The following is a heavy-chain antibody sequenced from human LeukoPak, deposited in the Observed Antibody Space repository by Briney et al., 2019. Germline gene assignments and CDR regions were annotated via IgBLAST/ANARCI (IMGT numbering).Heavy chain of an antibody. CDR1: GFTFDDYA. J-gene: IGHJ4*02. CDR2: ISWNSGSI. CDR3: ARGRYYFDY. Sequence: GGSLRLSCAASGFTFDDYAMHWVRQAPGKGLEWVSGISWNSGSIGYADSVKGRFTISRDNAKNTLYLQMNSLRVEDTAVYYCARGRYYFDYWGQGTLVTVSS. V-gene: IGHV3-9*01. D-gene: IGHD4-17*01.